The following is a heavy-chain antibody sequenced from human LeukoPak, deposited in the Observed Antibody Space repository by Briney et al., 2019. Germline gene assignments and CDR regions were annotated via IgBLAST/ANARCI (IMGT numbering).Heavy chain of an antibody. D-gene: IGHD3-22*01. V-gene: IGHV3-23*01. CDR2: ISGSGGST. J-gene: IGHJ4*02. CDR1: GFTFSSYA. Sequence: PGGSLRLSCAASGFTFSSYAMSWVRQAPGKGLEWVSAISGSGGSTYYADSVKGRFTISRDNSKNTLYLQMNSLRAEDTAVYYCAKDHEHGSSSVTDYYYDSSGYYGGVFDYWGQGTLVTVSS. CDR3: AKDHEHGSSSVTDYYYDSSGYYGGVFDY.